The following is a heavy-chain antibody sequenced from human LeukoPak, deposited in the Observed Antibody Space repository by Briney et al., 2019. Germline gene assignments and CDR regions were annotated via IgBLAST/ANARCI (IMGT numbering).Heavy chain of an antibody. Sequence: SETLSLTCTVSGGSISSSSYYWGWIRQPPGKGLEWIGSIYYSGSTYYNPSLKSRVTISVDTSKNQFSLKLSFVTAADTAVYYCARQPGYNLIVDYWGQGTLVTVSS. D-gene: IGHD5-24*01. CDR3: ARQPGYNLIVDY. V-gene: IGHV4-39*01. CDR2: IYYSGST. CDR1: GGSISSSSYY. J-gene: IGHJ4*02.